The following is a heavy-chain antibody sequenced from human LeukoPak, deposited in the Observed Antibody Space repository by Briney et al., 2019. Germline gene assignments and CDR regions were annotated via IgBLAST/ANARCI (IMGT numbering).Heavy chain of an antibody. CDR3: ASIAAAGSSFDY. V-gene: IGHV3-30*04. CDR2: ISYDGSNK. D-gene: IGHD6-13*01. Sequence: GGSLRLSCAASGFTFSSYAMHWVRQAPGKGLEWVAVISYDGSNKYYADSVKGRFTISRDNSKSTLYLQMNSLRAEDTAVYYCASIAAAGSSFDYWGQGTLVTVSS. J-gene: IGHJ4*02. CDR1: GFTFSSYA.